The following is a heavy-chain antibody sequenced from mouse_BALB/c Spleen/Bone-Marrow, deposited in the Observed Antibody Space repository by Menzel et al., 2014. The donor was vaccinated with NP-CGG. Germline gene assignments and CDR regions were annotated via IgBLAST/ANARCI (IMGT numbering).Heavy chain of an antibody. Sequence: VMLVESGGGLIQPGGSLRLSCATSGFTFTDYYMTWVRQPPGKALEWLGFIRNKANGYTTEYSASVKGRFTISRDNSQSILYLQMNTLRAEDSATYYCARDMGGLLFDYWGQGTTLTVSS. D-gene: IGHD2-3*01. J-gene: IGHJ2*01. CDR1: GFTFTDYY. CDR2: IRNKANGYTT. CDR3: ARDMGGLLFDY. V-gene: IGHV7-3*02.